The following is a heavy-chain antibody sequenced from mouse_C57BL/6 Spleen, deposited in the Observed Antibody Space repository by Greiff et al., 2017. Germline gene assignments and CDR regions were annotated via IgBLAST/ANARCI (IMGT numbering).Heavy chain of an antibody. CDR1: GFTFSDYG. CDR2: ISSGSSTT. Sequence: EVQLVESGGGLVKPGGSLKLSCAASGFTFSDYGMHWVRQAPEKGLEWVAYISSGSSTTYYADTVKGRFTISRDTAKNTLFLQLASLRSEDTAMYYCARNDYDKGDFDDWGQGTTLTVSS. D-gene: IGHD2-4*01. J-gene: IGHJ2*01. CDR3: ARNDYDKGDFDD. V-gene: IGHV5-17*01.